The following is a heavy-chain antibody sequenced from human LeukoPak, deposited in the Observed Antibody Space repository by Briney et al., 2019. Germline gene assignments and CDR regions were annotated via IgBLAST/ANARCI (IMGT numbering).Heavy chain of an antibody. J-gene: IGHJ4*02. CDR3: ARDLGYCSGSTCYVGYFDY. CDR1: GFTFSSYW. Sequence: PGGSLRLSCAASGFTFSSYWMSWVRQAPGKGLEWVANIRKDGSDIHYVDSVKGRFTISRDNAKNSLYLEMSSLRGEDTALYYCARDLGYCSGSTCYVGYFDYWGQGTQVTVSS. V-gene: IGHV3-7*01. D-gene: IGHD2-15*01. CDR2: IRKDGSDI.